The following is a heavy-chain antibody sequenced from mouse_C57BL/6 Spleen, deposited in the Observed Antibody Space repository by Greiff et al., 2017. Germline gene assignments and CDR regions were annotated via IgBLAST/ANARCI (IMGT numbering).Heavy chain of an antibody. CDR2: INPNNGGT. V-gene: IGHV1-18*01. CDR1: GYTFTDYN. CDR3: ARVSNWDYFDY. Sequence: VQLKQSGPELVKPGASVKIPCKASGYTFTDYNMDWVKQSHGKSLEWIGDINPNNGGTIYNQKFKGKATLTVDMSSSTAYMELRSLTSEDTAVYYCARVSNWDYFDYWGQGTTLTVSS. J-gene: IGHJ2*01. D-gene: IGHD4-1*01.